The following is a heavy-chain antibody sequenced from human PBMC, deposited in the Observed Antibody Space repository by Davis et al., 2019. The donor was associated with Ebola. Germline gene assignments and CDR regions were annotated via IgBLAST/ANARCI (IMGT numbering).Heavy chain of an antibody. CDR2: VSHSGNT. J-gene: IGHJ4*02. CDR3: ATDYGAS. V-gene: IGHV4-34*01. Sequence: PGGSLRLSCTVSGGSISSYYWSWIRQPPGKGLEWIGEVSHSGNTNYNPSLKSRVTISLDKSKNQFSLKLNSVTAADTAVYYCATDYGASWGQGTLVTVAP. CDR1: GGSISSYY. D-gene: IGHD4-17*01.